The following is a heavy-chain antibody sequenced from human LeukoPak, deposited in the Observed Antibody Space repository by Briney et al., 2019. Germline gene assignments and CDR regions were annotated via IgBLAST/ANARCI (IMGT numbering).Heavy chain of an antibody. J-gene: IGHJ1*01. CDR3: ARDASSGFFND. CDR2: IHHSGNRFESGST. D-gene: IGHD6-25*01. V-gene: IGHV4-28*03. CDR1: GSSIINTYY. Sequence: PSETLSLTCTVSGSSIINTYYWGWVRQSPGKGLEWIGSIHHSGNRFESGSTHYNPSLRSRVTVSADTSKNQFSLTLTSVTAADTAVYFCARDASSGFFNDWGQGILVNVSS.